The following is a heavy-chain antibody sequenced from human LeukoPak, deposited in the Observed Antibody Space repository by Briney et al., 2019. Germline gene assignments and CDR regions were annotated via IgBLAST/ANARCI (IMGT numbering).Heavy chain of an antibody. CDR3: AGGRLVATSKAVAIDY. Sequence: GGSLRLSCATSGFTFSNSWLHWVRQAPGKGLVWVSRINERGSSTSYADSVKGRFTISRDNAKNTLYLQMNNLRADDTAVYYCAGGRLVATSKAVAIDYWGQGTLVTVSS. CDR1: GFTFSNSW. CDR2: INERGSST. J-gene: IGHJ4*02. D-gene: IGHD5-12*01. V-gene: IGHV3-74*01.